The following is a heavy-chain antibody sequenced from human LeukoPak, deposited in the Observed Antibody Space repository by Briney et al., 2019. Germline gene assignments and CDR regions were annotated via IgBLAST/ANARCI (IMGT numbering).Heavy chain of an antibody. CDR1: GGSISSSSYY. V-gene: IGHV4-39*01. CDR2: IYYSGST. J-gene: IGHJ5*02. D-gene: IGHD1-14*01. CDR3: ASGGEPVWFDP. Sequence: SETLSLTCTVSGGSISSSSYYWGWIRQPPGKGLEWIGSIYYSGSTYYNPSLKSRVTISVDTSKNQFSLKLSSVTAADTAVYYCASGGEPVWFDPWGQGTLVTVSS.